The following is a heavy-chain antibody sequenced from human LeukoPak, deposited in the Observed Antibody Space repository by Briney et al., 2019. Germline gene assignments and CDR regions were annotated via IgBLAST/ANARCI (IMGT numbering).Heavy chain of an antibody. D-gene: IGHD3-9*01. CDR3: ARALRYFDWLSTSPEYNWFDP. V-gene: IGHV3-48*01. J-gene: IGHJ5*02. CDR2: ISSSSSTI. CDR1: GFTISNYA. Sequence: GGSLRLSCAASGFTISNYAMTWVRQAPGKGLEWVSYISSSSSTIYYADSVKGRFTISRDNAKNSLYLQMNSLRAEDTAVYYCARALRYFDWLSTSPEYNWFDPWGQGTLVTVSS.